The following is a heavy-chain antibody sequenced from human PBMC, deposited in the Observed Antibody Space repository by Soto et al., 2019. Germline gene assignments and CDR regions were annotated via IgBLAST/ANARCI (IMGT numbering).Heavy chain of an antibody. CDR3: ARSGGVIAQPYYFDY. V-gene: IGHV1-69*13. Sequence: ASVKVSCKASGGTFSSYAISWVRQAPGQGLEWMGGIIPIFGTANYAQKFQGRVTITADESTSTAYMELSSLGSEDTAVYYCARSGGVIAQPYYFDYWGQGTLVTVSS. D-gene: IGHD3-16*02. J-gene: IGHJ4*02. CDR2: IIPIFGTA. CDR1: GGTFSSYA.